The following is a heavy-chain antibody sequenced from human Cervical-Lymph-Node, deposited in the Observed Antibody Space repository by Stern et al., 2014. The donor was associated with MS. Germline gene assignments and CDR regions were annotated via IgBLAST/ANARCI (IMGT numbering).Heavy chain of an antibody. CDR3: ARDTRDGYNFADY. D-gene: IGHD5-24*01. CDR1: GYTFTGYY. Sequence: VQLVESGAEVKKPGASVKVSCKASGYTFTGYYMHWVRQAPGQGLEWMGRINPNSGGTNYAQKFQGRVTMTRDTSISTAYMELSRLRSDDTAVCYCARDTRDGYNFADYWGQGTLVTVSS. CDR2: INPNSGGT. J-gene: IGHJ4*02. V-gene: IGHV1-2*06.